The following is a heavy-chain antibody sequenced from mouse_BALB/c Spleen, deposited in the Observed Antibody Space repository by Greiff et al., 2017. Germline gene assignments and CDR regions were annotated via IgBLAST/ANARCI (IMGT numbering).Heavy chain of an antibody. CDR3: ARTRYGYDPYYFDY. J-gene: IGHJ2*01. Sequence: QVQLQQSGAELAKPGASVKMSCKASGYTFTSYWMHWVKQRPGQGLEWIGYINPSTGYTEYNQKFKDKTTLTADKSSSTAYMQLSSLTSEDSAVYYCARTRYGYDPYYFDYWGQGTTLTVSS. CDR2: INPSTGYT. V-gene: IGHV1-4*02. D-gene: IGHD2-2*01. CDR1: GYTFTSYW.